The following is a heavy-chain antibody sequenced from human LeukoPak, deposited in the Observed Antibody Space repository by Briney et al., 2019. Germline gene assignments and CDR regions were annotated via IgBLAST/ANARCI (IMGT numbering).Heavy chain of an antibody. J-gene: IGHJ4*02. V-gene: IGHV4-34*10. D-gene: IGHD3-22*01. CDR1: VGSFYDYY. Sequence: SETLSLTCAVYVGSFYDYYWSWIRQAPGKGLEWIGEIHHSGSINCNPSLKSRVTMSVDKSKNQFSLKLSSVTAADTAVYYCARDTTDTYYYDSSGYFVYWGQGTLVTVSS. CDR2: IHHSGSI. CDR3: ARDTTDTYYYDSSGYFVY.